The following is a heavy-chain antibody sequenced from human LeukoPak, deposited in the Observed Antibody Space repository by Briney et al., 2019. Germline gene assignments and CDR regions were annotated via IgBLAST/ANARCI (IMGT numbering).Heavy chain of an antibody. Sequence: SETLSLTCTVWGGSISSSSYYWGWIRQPPGKGLEWIGTIYYSGSTYYNPSLKSRVTISVDTSKNQFSMNLSSVTAADTAVYYCARHLGFGSYNAFDIWGQGTMVTVSS. CDR3: ARHLGFGSYNAFDI. D-gene: IGHD3-10*01. J-gene: IGHJ3*02. CDR2: IYYSGST. CDR1: GGSISSSSYY. V-gene: IGHV4-39*01.